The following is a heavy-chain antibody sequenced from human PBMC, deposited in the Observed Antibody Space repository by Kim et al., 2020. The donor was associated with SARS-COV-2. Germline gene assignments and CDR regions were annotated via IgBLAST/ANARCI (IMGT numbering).Heavy chain of an antibody. Sequence: GGSLRLSCAASGFTFDDYAMHWVRQAPGKGLEWVSGISWNSGSIGYADSVKGRFTISRDNAKNSLYLQMNSLRAEDTALYYCAKDTPRSGYSSGGVDYWGQGTLVTVSS. CDR2: ISWNSGSI. V-gene: IGHV3-9*01. J-gene: IGHJ4*02. CDR1: GFTFDDYA. D-gene: IGHD6-19*01. CDR3: AKDTPRSGYSSGGVDY.